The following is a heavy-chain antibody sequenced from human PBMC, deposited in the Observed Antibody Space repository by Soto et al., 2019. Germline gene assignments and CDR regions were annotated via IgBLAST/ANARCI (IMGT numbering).Heavy chain of an antibody. CDR2: ISWNSGSI. CDR1: GFTFDDYA. Sequence: EVQLVESGGGLVQPGRSLRLSCAASGFTFDDYAMHWVRQAPGKGLEWVSGISWNSGSIGYADSVKGRFTISRDNAKNSLDLQMNSLRAEDTALYYCAKAPHSRPYYFDYWGQGTLVTVSS. J-gene: IGHJ4*02. V-gene: IGHV3-9*01. CDR3: AKAPHSRPYYFDY. D-gene: IGHD3-22*01.